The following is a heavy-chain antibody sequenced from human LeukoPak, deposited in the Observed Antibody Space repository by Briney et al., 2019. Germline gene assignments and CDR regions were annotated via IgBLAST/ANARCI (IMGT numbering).Heavy chain of an antibody. Sequence: GSLRLSCAASGFTFSSYGMSWVRQAPGKGLEWVSAISGSGGSTYYADSVKGRFTISRDNSKNTLYLQMNSLRAEDTAVYYCAKGRLGATYFDYWGQGTLVTASS. CDR1: GFTFSSYG. D-gene: IGHD1-26*01. V-gene: IGHV3-23*01. CDR2: ISGSGGST. CDR3: AKGRLGATYFDY. J-gene: IGHJ4*02.